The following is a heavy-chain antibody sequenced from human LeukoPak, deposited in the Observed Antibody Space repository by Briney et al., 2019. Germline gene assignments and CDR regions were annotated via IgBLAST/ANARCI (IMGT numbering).Heavy chain of an antibody. CDR2: ISSSSSYI. V-gene: IGHV3-21*01. D-gene: IGHD3-9*01. J-gene: IGHJ4*02. CDR3: ASERTYYDILTGYPSYFDY. CDR1: GFTFSSYI. Sequence: GGSLRLSCAASGFTFSSYIMNWVRQAPGKGLEWVSSISSSSSYIYYAHSLKGRFTISRDNANNSLYLQINSLRAEDTAVYYCASERTYYDILTGYPSYFDYWGQGTLVTVSS.